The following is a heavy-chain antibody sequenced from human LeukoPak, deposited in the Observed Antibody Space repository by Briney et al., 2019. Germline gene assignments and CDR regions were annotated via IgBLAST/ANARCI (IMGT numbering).Heavy chain of an antibody. D-gene: IGHD2/OR15-2a*01. CDR1: GFTSSDYA. CDR3: ARDWMGSTRLAGDC. CDR2: IWYDGSNR. J-gene: IGHJ4*02. Sequence: PGGSLSLSCAASGFTSSDYAVHWVRQAPGKGLEWVAMIWYDGSNRYYADSVKGRFTISRDNSKNTVSLQMNSLRVEDTAVYYCARDWMGSTRLAGDCWGQGTLVTVSS. V-gene: IGHV3-33*01.